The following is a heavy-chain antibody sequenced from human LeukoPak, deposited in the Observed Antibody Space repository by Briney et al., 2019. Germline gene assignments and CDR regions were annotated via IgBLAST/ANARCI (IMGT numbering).Heavy chain of an antibody. Sequence: SQTLSLTCAVSGGSISSGGYSLSWIRQPPGKGLEWIVYIYHSGSTYYNPSLKSRVTISVDRSKNQFSLKLSSVTAADTAVYYCARAGPYDYVWGSPGPLDYWGQGTLVTVSS. J-gene: IGHJ4*02. CDR1: GGSISSGGYS. CDR2: IYHSGST. V-gene: IGHV4-30-2*01. CDR3: ARAGPYDYVWGSPGPLDY. D-gene: IGHD3-16*01.